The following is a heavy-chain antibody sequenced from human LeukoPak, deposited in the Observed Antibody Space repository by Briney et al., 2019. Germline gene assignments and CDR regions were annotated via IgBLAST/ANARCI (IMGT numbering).Heavy chain of an antibody. D-gene: IGHD1-26*01. CDR3: GTIGSYYFSC. Sequence: GASVSVSCKVSGYTLTELSMHWVRQAPGKGREGMGGFDPEDGETIYAQKFQGRVTMTEDTSTDTAYMELSSLRSEVTAVYYCGTIGSYYFSCWGEGTLVTVSS. J-gene: IGHJ4*02. CDR2: FDPEDGET. V-gene: IGHV1-24*01. CDR1: GYTLTELS.